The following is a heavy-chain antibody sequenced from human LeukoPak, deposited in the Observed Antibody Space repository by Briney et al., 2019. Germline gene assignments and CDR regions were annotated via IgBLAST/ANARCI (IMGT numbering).Heavy chain of an antibody. CDR1: GGSISSSSYY. V-gene: IGHV4-39*01. CDR2: IYYSGST. D-gene: IGHD3-22*01. CDR3: ATSSSRPKGYYDSSGSYHY. Sequence: SETLSLTCTVSGGSISSSSYYWGWIRQPPGKGLEWIGSIYYSGSTYYNPSLKSRVTISVDTSKNQFSLKLSSVTAADTAVYYCATSSSRPKGYYDSSGSYHYWGQGTLVTVS. J-gene: IGHJ4*02.